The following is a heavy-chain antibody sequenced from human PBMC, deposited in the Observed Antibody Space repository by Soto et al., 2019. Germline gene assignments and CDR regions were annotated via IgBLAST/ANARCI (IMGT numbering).Heavy chain of an antibody. Sequence: QVQLVESGGGVVQPGRSLRLSCAASGFTFSSYGMHWVRQAPGKGLEWVAVIWYDGSNKYYADSVKGRFTISRDNSKNTLYLQMNSLRAEDTAVYYCARGEGGLWFGEVGSSGMDVWGQGTTVTVSS. V-gene: IGHV3-33*01. D-gene: IGHD3-10*01. CDR3: ARGEGGLWFGEVGSSGMDV. CDR2: IWYDGSNK. J-gene: IGHJ6*02. CDR1: GFTFSSYG.